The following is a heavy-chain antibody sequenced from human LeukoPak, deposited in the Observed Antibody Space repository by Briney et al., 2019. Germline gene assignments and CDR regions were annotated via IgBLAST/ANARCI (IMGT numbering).Heavy chain of an antibody. V-gene: IGHV1-69*02. Sequence: ASVKVSCKASVGTFSSYTISWVRQAPGQGLEWMGRIIPILGIANYAQKFQGRVTITADKSTSTAYMELSSLRSEDTAVYYCVLDCSSTSCRNHYYYYGMDVWGQGTTVTVSS. CDR3: VLDCSSTSCRNHYYYYGMDV. CDR1: VGTFSSYT. CDR2: IIPILGIA. D-gene: IGHD2-2*01. J-gene: IGHJ6*02.